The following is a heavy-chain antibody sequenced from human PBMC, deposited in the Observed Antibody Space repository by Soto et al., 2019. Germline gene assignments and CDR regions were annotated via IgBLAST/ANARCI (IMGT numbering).Heavy chain of an antibody. CDR3: ARVCREGLQYPGYYYYGMDV. Sequence: SETLSLTCTVSGGSISSYYWSWIRQPAGKGLEWIGRIYTSGSTNYNPSLKSRVTMSVDTSKNQFSLKLSSVTAADTAVYYCARVCREGLQYPGYYYYGMDVWGQGTTVTV. D-gene: IGHD5-12*01. J-gene: IGHJ6*02. CDR1: GGSISSYY. CDR2: IYTSGST. V-gene: IGHV4-4*07.